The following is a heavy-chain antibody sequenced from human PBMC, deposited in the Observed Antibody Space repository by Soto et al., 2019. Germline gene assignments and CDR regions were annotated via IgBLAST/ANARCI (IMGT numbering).Heavy chain of an antibody. CDR1: GFTFSNSW. CDR3: AGGHGLVVPVGRRDNFYYYSMDV. Sequence: PGGSLRLSCAASGFTFSNSWMNWVRQAPGKGLEWVANIQEHGNDKNYVDSVKGRFTISRDNAENSLFLQMNSLGPEDTAVYYCAGGHGLVVPVGRRDNFYYYSMDVWGQGTTVTVSS. CDR2: IQEHGNDK. D-gene: IGHD2-2*01. J-gene: IGHJ6*02. V-gene: IGHV3-7*03.